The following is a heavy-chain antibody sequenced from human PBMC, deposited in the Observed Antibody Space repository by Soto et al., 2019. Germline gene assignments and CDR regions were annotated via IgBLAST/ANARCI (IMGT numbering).Heavy chain of an antibody. CDR1: GFTFSSYT. Sequence: GGSLRLSCAASGFTFSSYTINWVRQAPGKGLEWVSSISSSGNYIYYADSLKGRFTISRDNSKNSLFLQMNSLRAEDTAVYYCARDPIVPGYFDYWGQGALVTV. J-gene: IGHJ4*02. V-gene: IGHV3-21*01. CDR2: ISSSGNYI. CDR3: ARDPIVPGYFDY. D-gene: IGHD1-26*01.